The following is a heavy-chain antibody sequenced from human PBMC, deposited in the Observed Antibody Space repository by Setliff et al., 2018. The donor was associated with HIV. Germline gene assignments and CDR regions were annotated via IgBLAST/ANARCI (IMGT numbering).Heavy chain of an antibody. Sequence: ASVKVSCKAFGYTFSTNAISWVRQAPGQGLEWMGWINTHSGYTNYAQNVQGRVTVTMDTSTSTAYMEPRSLKSDDTAVYYCARGKTWLRFLDYWGQGTLVTVSS. CDR3: ARGKTWLRFLDY. CDR2: INTHSGYT. D-gene: IGHD5-12*01. CDR1: GYTFSTNA. J-gene: IGHJ4*02. V-gene: IGHV1-18*01.